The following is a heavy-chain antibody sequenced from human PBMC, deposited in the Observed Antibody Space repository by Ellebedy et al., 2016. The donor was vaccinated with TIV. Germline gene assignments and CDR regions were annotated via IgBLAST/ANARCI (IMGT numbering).Heavy chain of an antibody. CDR1: GYTFTSFD. J-gene: IGHJ3*02. CDR3: ARGGHYYDSSGYLNMAFDI. CDR2: MNPNSGNT. D-gene: IGHD3-22*01. V-gene: IGHV1-8*01. Sequence: ASVKVSCKASGYTFTSFDINWVRQVTGQGLEWMGWMNPNSGNTGYAQKFQGRVTMTRNTSITTAYMELSSLRSEDTTVYYCARGGHYYDSSGYLNMAFDIWGQGTMVTVSS.